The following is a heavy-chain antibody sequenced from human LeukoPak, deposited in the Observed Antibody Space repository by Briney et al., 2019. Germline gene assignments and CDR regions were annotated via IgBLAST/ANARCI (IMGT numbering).Heavy chain of an antibody. CDR2: IYPGDSDT. V-gene: IGHV5-51*01. CDR3: ARAARPARTPFDY. J-gene: IGHJ4*02. D-gene: IGHD6-6*01. Sequence: GESLQISCHGSGYSFTSYWIGWVRPMPGKGLEWMGIIYPGDSDTRYSTSFQGQVTISADKSISTAYLQWSSLKASDTAMDYCARAARPARTPFDYWGQGTLVTVSS. CDR1: GYSFTSYW.